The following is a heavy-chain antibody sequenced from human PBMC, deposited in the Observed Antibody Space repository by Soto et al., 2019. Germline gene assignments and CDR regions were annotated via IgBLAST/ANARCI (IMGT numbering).Heavy chain of an antibody. CDR2: INHSGST. D-gene: IGHD6-19*01. V-gene: IGHV4-34*01. Sequence: QSQTLSLTCAVYGGSFSGYYWSWIRQPPGKGLEWIGEINHSGSTNYNPSLKSRVTISVDTSKNQFSLKLSSVTAADTAVYYCARWAHMYGSGWYKPAFDYWGQGTLVTVSS. CDR1: GGSFSGYY. J-gene: IGHJ4*02. CDR3: ARWAHMYGSGWYKPAFDY.